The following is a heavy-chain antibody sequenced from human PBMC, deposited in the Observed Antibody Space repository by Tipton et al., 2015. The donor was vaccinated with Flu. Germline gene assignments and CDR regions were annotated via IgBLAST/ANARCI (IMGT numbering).Heavy chain of an antibody. CDR2: LSYSGST. Sequence: PGLVKPSETLSLTCTVSGGSVNSYFWSWIRQPPGKGLEWIGGLSYSGSTYYNPSLKSRVATSVDTSTNQFSLKLSSVTAADTAVYYCARLSYYDVDLKNFYFEYWGQGALVTVSS. D-gene: IGHD3-10*02. CDR3: ARLSYYDVDLKNFYFEY. V-gene: IGHV4-59*05. J-gene: IGHJ4*02. CDR1: GGSVNSYF.